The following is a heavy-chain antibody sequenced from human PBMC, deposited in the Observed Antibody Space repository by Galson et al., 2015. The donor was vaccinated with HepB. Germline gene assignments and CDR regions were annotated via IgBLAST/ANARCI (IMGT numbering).Heavy chain of an antibody. CDR1: GYTFTSYG. D-gene: IGHD6-19*01. J-gene: IGHJ4*02. Sequence: SVKVSCKASGYTFTSYGISWVRQAPGRGLEWMGWISAYNGNTNYAQKLQGRVTMTTDTSTSTAYMELRSLRSDDTAVYYCAREGGLAVAVSWSDYWGQGTLVTVSS. CDR2: ISAYNGNT. V-gene: IGHV1-18*01. CDR3: AREGGLAVAVSWSDY.